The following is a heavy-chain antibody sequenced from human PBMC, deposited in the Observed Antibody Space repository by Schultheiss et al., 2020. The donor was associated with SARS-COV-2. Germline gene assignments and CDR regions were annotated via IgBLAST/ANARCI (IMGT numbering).Heavy chain of an antibody. J-gene: IGHJ4*02. D-gene: IGHD6-13*01. CDR1: GGTFSSYA. CDR3: ARVSSSWPHLGYF. V-gene: IGHV1-69*13. CDR2: IIPIFGTA. Sequence: SVKVSCKASGGTFSSYAISWVRQAPGQGLEWMGGIIPIFGTANYAQKFQGRVTITADESTSTAYMELSSLRSDDTAVYYCARVSSSWPHLGYFWGQGTLVTVSS.